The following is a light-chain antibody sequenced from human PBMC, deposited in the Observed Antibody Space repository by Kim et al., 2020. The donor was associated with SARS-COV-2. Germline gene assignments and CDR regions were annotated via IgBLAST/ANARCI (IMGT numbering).Light chain of an antibody. CDR1: SSNIGAGYD. CDR3: QSYDSSLSGYWV. V-gene: IGLV1-40*03. CDR2: GNN. J-gene: IGLJ3*02. Sequence: VTSSCTGSSSNIGAGYDVHWYQQLPGSAPKLLIYGNNNRPSGVPDRFSGSQSGASASLAITGLQAEDEADYYCQSYDSSLSGYWVFGGGTQLTVL.